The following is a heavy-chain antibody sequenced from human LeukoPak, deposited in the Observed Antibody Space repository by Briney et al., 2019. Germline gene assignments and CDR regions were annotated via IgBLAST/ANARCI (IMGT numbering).Heavy chain of an antibody. CDR3: ARTYYDILTGYVSAFDI. V-gene: IGHV4-34*01. CDR2: INHSGST. Sequence: SETLSLTCAAHGGSFSGYYWSWIRQPPGKGLEWIGEINHSGSTNYNPSLKSRVTISVDTSKNQFSLKLSSVTAADTAVYYCARTYYDILTGYVSAFDIWGQGTMVTVSS. J-gene: IGHJ3*02. CDR1: GGSFSGYY. D-gene: IGHD3-9*01.